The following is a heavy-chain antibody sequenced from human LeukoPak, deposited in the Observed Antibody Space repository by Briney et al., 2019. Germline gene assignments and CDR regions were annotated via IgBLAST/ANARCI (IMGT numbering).Heavy chain of an antibody. J-gene: IGHJ3*02. Sequence: GGSLRLSCAASGFTFSSYWMSWVRQAPGKGLEWVANIKQDGSEKYNVDSVKGRFTISRDNAKNSLYLQMNSLRAEVTAVYYCAREGSYDAFDIWGQGTMVTVSS. V-gene: IGHV3-7*01. D-gene: IGHD3-10*01. CDR1: GFTFSSYW. CDR3: AREGSYDAFDI. CDR2: IKQDGSEK.